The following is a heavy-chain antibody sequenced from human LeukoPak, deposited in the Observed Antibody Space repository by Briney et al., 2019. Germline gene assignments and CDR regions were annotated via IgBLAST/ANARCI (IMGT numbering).Heavy chain of an antibody. Sequence: PGGSLRLSCAVTGFTVTNNYMTWVRQAPGKGLEWVSVVYSGGNTYYADSVKGRFTISRDNAKNSLYLQMNSLRAEDTAVYYCARVDADYYGSGSYYHYYYYGMDVWGQGTTVTVSS. V-gene: IGHV3-66*01. CDR2: VYSGGNT. CDR1: GFTVTNNY. CDR3: ARVDADYYGSGSYYHYYYYGMDV. J-gene: IGHJ6*02. D-gene: IGHD3-10*01.